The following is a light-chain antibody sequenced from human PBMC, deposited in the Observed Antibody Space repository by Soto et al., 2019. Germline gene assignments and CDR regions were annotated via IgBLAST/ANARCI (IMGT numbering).Light chain of an antibody. J-gene: IGLJ2*01. CDR3: QTWGTGIQV. CDR1: SGHSSYA. V-gene: IGLV4-69*01. Sequence: QLVLTQSPSASASLGASVKLTCTLSSGHSSYAIAWHQQQPEKGPRYLMKLNSDGSHSNGDVIPDRFSGSSSGAERYLTIASLPSEDEADYYCQTWGTGIQVFGGGTKLTVL. CDR2: LNSDGSH.